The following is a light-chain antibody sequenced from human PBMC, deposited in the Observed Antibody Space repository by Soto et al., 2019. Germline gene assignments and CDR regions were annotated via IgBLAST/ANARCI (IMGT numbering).Light chain of an antibody. Sequence: QSVLTQPASVSGSLGQSITISCTGTSRDVGGFNYVSWYQLHPGKAPKLMIYGVSNRLSGVSNRFSGSKSGNTASLTISGLQAEDEADYYCSSYTSSSPYVFGTGTKVTVL. CDR2: GVS. V-gene: IGLV2-14*01. J-gene: IGLJ1*01. CDR3: SSYTSSSPYV. CDR1: SRDVGGFNY.